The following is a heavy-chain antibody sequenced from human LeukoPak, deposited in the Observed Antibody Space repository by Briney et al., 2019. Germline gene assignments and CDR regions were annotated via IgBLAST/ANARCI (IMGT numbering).Heavy chain of an antibody. Sequence: SETLSLTCAVYGGSFSGYYWSWIRQPPGKGLEWIGEINHSGSTNYNPSLKSRVTISVDTSKNQFSLKLSSVTAADTAVYYCARVARDRWSDAFDSWGQGTMVTVSS. CDR3: ARVARDRWSDAFDS. J-gene: IGHJ3*02. CDR2: INHSGST. D-gene: IGHD3-10*01. V-gene: IGHV4-34*01. CDR1: GGSFSGYY.